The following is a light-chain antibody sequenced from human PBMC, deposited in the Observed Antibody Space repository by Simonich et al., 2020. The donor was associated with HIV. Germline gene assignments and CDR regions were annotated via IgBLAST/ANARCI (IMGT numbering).Light chain of an antibody. J-gene: IGKJ1*01. CDR2: KAS. CDR3: QQYNSYTWT. V-gene: IGKV1-5*03. Sequence: DIQMTQSPSTLSASVGDRVTINCRASESISSWLAWYQQKSGKAPKILIYKASSLKSGVPSRFSGSGSGTEFTLTISSLQPDDFATYFCQQYNSYTWTFGQGTKVEIK. CDR1: ESISSW.